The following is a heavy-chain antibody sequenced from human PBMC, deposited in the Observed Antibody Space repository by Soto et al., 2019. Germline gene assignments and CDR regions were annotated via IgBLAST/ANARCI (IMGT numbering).Heavy chain of an antibody. CDR3: ARTMTTVTHFDY. V-gene: IGHV4-31*03. CDR1: GGSISSGGYY. J-gene: IGHJ4*02. Sequence: SETLSLTCTVSGGSISSGGYYWSWIRQHPGKGLEWIGYIYYSGSTYYNPSLKSRVTISVDTSKNQFSLKLSSVTAADTAVYYCARTMTTVTHFDYWGQGTLVTVSS. D-gene: IGHD4-17*01. CDR2: IYYSGST.